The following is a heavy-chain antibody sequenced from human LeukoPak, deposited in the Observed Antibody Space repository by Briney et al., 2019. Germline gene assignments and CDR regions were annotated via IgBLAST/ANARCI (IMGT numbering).Heavy chain of an antibody. CDR2: ISYDGSNK. D-gene: IGHD6-19*01. CDR1: GFTFSSYG. V-gene: IGHV3-30*18. Sequence: GGSLRLSCAASGFTFSSYGMHWVRQAPGKGLEWVAVISYDGSNKYYADSVKGRFTISRDNSKNTLYLQMNSLRAEDTAVYYCAKTLVSSGWRRIDYWGQGTLVTVSS. CDR3: AKTLVSSGWRRIDY. J-gene: IGHJ4*02.